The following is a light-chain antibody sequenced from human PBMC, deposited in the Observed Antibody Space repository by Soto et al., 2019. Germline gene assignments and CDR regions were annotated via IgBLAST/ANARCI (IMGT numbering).Light chain of an antibody. J-gene: IGKJ2*01. Sequence: DIQMTQSPSTLSASVGDRVTITCRASRTISDRLAWYQQRPGKAPKLLIYRASRLESGVPSMFSGSGSGTEFTLTISGLQPDDFASYYCQQYNTFSFTFGQGTKLEVK. V-gene: IGKV1-5*03. CDR2: RAS. CDR3: QQYNTFSFT. CDR1: RTISDR.